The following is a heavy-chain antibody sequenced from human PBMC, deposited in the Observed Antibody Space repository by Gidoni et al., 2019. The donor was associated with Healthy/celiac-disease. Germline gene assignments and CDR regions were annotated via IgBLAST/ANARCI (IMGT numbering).Heavy chain of an antibody. J-gene: IGHJ4*02. V-gene: IGHV1-69*06. CDR3: ARVGYDILTGYYSGRGLGYFDY. CDR1: GGTFSSYA. Sequence: QVQRVQSGAEVKKPGSSVKVSCKASGGTFSSYAISWVGQAPGQGLEWMGGIIPIFCTANYAQKFQGRVTITADKSTSTAYMELSSLRSEDTAVYYCARVGYDILTGYYSGRGLGYFDYWGQGTLVTVSS. CDR2: IIPIFCTA. D-gene: IGHD3-9*01.